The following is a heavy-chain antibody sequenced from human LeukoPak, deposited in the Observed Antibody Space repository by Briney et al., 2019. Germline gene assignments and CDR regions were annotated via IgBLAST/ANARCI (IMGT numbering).Heavy chain of an antibody. D-gene: IGHD4-11*01. CDR3: AKDEVTTAVDY. V-gene: IGHV3-21*04. CDR1: GFTFTSYS. CDR2: IRFTGSYI. J-gene: IGHJ4*02. Sequence: GGSLRLSCAASGFTFTSYSMNWVRQAPGRGLEWVSSIRFTGSYIYYADSVKGRFTISRDNSKNTLYLQMNSLRAEDTAVYYCAKDEVTTAVDYWGQGTLVTVSS.